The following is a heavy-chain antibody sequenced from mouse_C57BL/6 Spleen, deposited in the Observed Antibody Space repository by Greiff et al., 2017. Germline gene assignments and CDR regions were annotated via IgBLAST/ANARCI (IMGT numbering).Heavy chain of an antibody. CDR3: ARQNFSHYYGNWYFDV. CDR2: ISNLAYSI. J-gene: IGHJ1*03. CDR1: GFTFSDYG. V-gene: IGHV5-15*01. Sequence: EVQLVESGGGLVQPGGSLKLSCAASGFTFSDYGMAWVRQAPRKGPEWVAFISNLAYSIYYADTVTGRFTISRENAKNTLYLEMSSLRSEDTAMYYCARQNFSHYYGNWYFDVWGTGTTVTVSS. D-gene: IGHD1-1*01.